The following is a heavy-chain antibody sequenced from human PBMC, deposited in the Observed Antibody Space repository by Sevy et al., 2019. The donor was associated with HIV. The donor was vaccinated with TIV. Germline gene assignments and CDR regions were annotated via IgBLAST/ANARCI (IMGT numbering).Heavy chain of an antibody. CDR3: AAADSYSSGWYPNYAMDV. J-gene: IGHJ6*02. V-gene: IGHV1-58*02. Sequence: ASVKVSCKASGFTFTSSAMQWVRQARGQRLEWIGWIVVGYGNTNYAHKFRERVTITRDMSTSTAYMELSSLRSEDTAVYYCAAADSYSSGWYPNYAMDVWGQGTTVTVSS. CDR2: IVVGYGNT. CDR1: GFTFTSSA. D-gene: IGHD6-19*01.